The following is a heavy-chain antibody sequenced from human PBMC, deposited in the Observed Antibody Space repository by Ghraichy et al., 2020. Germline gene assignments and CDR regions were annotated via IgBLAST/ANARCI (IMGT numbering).Heavy chain of an antibody. J-gene: IGHJ4*02. CDR2: IIPILGIA. V-gene: IGHV1-69*02. Sequence: SVKVSCKAIGDTFSSYSFSWVRQAPGQGLEWMGRIIPILGIANYAQKFQGRVTIIADKSTSTSYMELISLRSEDTAVFYCASQYGPGTAAAGHFDSWGQGTLVTVAS. D-gene: IGHD6-13*01. CDR1: GDTFSSYS. CDR3: ASQYGPGTAAAGHFDS.